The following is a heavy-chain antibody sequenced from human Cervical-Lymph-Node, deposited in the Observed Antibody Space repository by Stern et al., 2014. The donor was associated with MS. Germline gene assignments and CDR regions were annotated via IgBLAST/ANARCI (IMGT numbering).Heavy chain of an antibody. CDR2: ISPGGSDT. CDR3: ARGDSRGWDAFDI. Sequence: EVQLVESGAEVKKPGESLKISCKGSGYSFTSYWIGWVRQMPGQGLEWMGVISPGGSDTRHSPAFPGQVTISADKSITTASLQWRTLKASDTAMYYCARGDSRGWDAFDIWGQGTMVTVSS. J-gene: IGHJ3*02. D-gene: IGHD3-22*01. V-gene: IGHV5-51*03. CDR1: GYSFTSYW.